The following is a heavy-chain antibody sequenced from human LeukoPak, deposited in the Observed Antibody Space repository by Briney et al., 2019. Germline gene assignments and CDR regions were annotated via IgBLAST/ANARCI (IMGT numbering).Heavy chain of an antibody. D-gene: IGHD6-19*01. CDR1: SGSISTSNYY. V-gene: IGHV4-39*07. J-gene: IGHJ5*02. CDR2: IFYSGST. CDR3: ASYSSGWSNWFDP. Sequence: SETLSLTCTVSSGSISTSNYYWGWVRQPPGKALEWIGNIFYSGSTYYSPSLKSRVTISLDTSRNQFSLKLSSVTAADTAVYYCASYSSGWSNWFDPWGQGTLVTVSS.